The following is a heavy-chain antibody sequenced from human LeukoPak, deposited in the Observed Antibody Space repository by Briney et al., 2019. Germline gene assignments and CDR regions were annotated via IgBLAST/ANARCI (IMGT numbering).Heavy chain of an antibody. CDR3: ARQSKGIIVITDFQH. J-gene: IGHJ1*01. Sequence: GGSLRLSCEGSAFIFSGHWMNWVRQAPGKGLEWVSSISSGSSYIYHADSVKGRFTISRDNVKNSLYLQMNSLRAEDTAVYYCARQSKGIIVITDFQHWGQGTLVTVSS. V-gene: IGHV3-21*01. D-gene: IGHD3-22*01. CDR2: ISSGSSYI. CDR1: AFIFSGHW.